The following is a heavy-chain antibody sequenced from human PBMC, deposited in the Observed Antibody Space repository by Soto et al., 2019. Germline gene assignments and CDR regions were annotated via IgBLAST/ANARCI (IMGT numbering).Heavy chain of an antibody. CDR2: ISSSSRTT. CDR1: GFTFSDYY. V-gene: IGHV3-11*06. D-gene: IGHD6-6*01. J-gene: IGHJ6*02. CDR3: ARDVYRYSSSSPEDV. Sequence: GGSLRLSCAASGFTFSDYYMSWIGQAPGKGLDWVAYISSSSRTTKYGDSVKGRFTISRDNAKNSLFLQMNSLRGEDTAVYYCARDVYRYSSSSPEDVWGQGTTVTVS.